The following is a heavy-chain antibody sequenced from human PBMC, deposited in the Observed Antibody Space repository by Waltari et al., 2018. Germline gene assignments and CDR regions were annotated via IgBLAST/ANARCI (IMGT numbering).Heavy chain of an antibody. Sequence: QLQLQESGPGLVKPSETLSLTCTVSGGSISSSSYYWGWIRQPPGKGLEWIGSIYYSGSTYYNPSLKSRVTISVDTSKNQFSLKLSSVTAADTAVYYCARQDYYDSSDPITFFDYWGQGTLVTVSS. D-gene: IGHD3-22*01. CDR3: ARQDYYDSSDPITFFDY. CDR1: GGSISSSSYY. V-gene: IGHV4-39*07. J-gene: IGHJ4*02. CDR2: IYYSGST.